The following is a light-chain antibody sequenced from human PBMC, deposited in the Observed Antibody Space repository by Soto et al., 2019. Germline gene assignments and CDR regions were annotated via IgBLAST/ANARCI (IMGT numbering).Light chain of an antibody. J-gene: IGLJ2*01. CDR2: LERSGSY. V-gene: IGLV4-60*02. Sequence: QSVLTQSSSASASLGSSVKLTCTLSSRHSSYTIAWHQQQPGKAPRYLMKLERSGSYNKGSGVPNRFSGSSSGADRYLTISNRQCEDEADYYCETWDSNTFVVFGGGTKLTVL. CDR1: SRHSSYT. CDR3: ETWDSNTFVV.